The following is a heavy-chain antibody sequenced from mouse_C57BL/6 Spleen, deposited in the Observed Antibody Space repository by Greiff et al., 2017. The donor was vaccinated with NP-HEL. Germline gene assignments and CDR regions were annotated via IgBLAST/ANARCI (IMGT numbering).Heavy chain of an antibody. CDR3: ARPHYYGSSYGYFDV. V-gene: IGHV5-17*01. D-gene: IGHD1-1*01. CDR1: GFTFSDYG. J-gene: IGHJ1*03. Sequence: EVKLMESGGGLVKPGGSLKLSCAASGFTFSDYGMHWVRQAPEKGLEWVAYIRSGSSTIYYADTVKGRFTIFSDNAKSTLFLQMTSLRSEDTAMYYCARPHYYGSSYGYFDVWGTGTTVTVSS. CDR2: IRSGSSTI.